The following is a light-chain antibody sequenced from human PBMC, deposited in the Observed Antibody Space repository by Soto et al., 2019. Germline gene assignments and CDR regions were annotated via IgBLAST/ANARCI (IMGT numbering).Light chain of an antibody. CDR3: CSYAGIYPYV. CDR2: DVS. Sequence: QSALTQPRSVSGSPGQSVTISCTGTSSDVGGYNYVSWYQQHPGKAPKLMIYDVSKRPSGVPDRFSGSKSGNTASLTISGLQAEDEADCYCCSYAGIYPYVFGTGTKLTVL. V-gene: IGLV2-11*01. CDR1: SSDVGGYNY. J-gene: IGLJ1*01.